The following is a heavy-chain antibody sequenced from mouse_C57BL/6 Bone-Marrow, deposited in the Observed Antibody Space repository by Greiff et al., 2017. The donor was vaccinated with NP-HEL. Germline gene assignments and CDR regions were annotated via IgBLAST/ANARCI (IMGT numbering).Heavy chain of an antibody. D-gene: IGHD2-4*01. CDR3: TPIYYDYSAY. CDR1: GFNIKDDY. J-gene: IGHJ3*01. Sequence: EVKVEESGAELVRPGASVKLSCTASGFNIKDDYMHWVKQRPEQGLEWIGWIDPENGDTEYASKFQGKATITADTSSNTAYLQLSSLTSEDTAVYYCTPIYYDYSAYWGQGTLVTVSA. CDR2: IDPENGDT. V-gene: IGHV14-4*01.